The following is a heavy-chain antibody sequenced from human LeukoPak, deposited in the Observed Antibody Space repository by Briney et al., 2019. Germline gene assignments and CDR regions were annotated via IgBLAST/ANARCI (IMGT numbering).Heavy chain of an antibody. Sequence: PSETLSLTCSVSGDSISSSSYYWGWIRQPPGKGLEWIGSISYSGNTYYNPSLKSRVTISVDTSKNQFSLKLSSVTAAGTAVYYCARDQSGWFDPWGQGTLVTVSS. J-gene: IGHJ5*02. V-gene: IGHV4-39*07. CDR2: ISYSGNT. D-gene: IGHD3-10*01. CDR3: ARDQSGWFDP. CDR1: GDSISSSSYY.